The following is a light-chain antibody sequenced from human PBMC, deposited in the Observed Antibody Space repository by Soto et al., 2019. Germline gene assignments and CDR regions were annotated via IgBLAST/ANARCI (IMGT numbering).Light chain of an antibody. CDR1: QSVSRN. V-gene: IGKV3-15*01. CDR3: QQYNSWLSLN. Sequence: EIVMTQSPATLSVSPGERATLSCRASQSVSRNLAWYQQKPGQAPRLLIYGASTRATGIPARFSGSVSGTEFTLTISSLQSEDFAVYYCQQYNSWLSLNFGGGTKVEIK. J-gene: IGKJ4*01. CDR2: GAS.